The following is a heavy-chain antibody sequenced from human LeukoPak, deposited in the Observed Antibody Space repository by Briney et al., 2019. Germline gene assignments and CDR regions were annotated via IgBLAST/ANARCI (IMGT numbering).Heavy chain of an antibody. Sequence: ASVKVSCKASGYTFTSYGISWVRQAPGQGLEWMGWIGAYNGNTNYAQKLQGRVTITRNTSISTAYMELSSLRSEDTAVYYCARGSRGAFDIWGQGTMVTVSS. V-gene: IGHV1-18*01. CDR1: GYTFTSYG. J-gene: IGHJ3*02. CDR2: IGAYNGNT. CDR3: ARGSRGAFDI.